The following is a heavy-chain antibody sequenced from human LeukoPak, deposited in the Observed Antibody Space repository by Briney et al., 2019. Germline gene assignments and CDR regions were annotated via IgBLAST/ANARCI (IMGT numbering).Heavy chain of an antibody. J-gene: IGHJ4*02. CDR2: ISSSGST. CDR3: ARDIGGYDPEYYFDY. CDR1: GGSISNYY. D-gene: IGHD5-12*01. Sequence: NPSETLSLTCTVSGGSISNYYWSWIRQPPGKGLEWIGYISSSGSTNYNPSLKSRVTISVDTSKNHFSLKLSSVTAADTAVYYCARDIGGYDPEYYFDYWGQGTLVTVSS. V-gene: IGHV4-59*01.